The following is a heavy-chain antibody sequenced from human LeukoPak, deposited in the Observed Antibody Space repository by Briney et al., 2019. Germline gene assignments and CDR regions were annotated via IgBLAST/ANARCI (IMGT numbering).Heavy chain of an antibody. CDR2: ITSSSSAI. CDR1: GFTLSGYS. CDR3: ARGSNNFDY. V-gene: IGHV3-48*01. Sequence: PGGSLRLSCAASGFTLSGYSMNWVRQAPGKGLEWVSYITSSSSAIYYADSVKGRFTISRDNSKNTLYLQMNSLRAEDTAVYYCARGSNNFDYWGQGTLVTVSS. J-gene: IGHJ4*02. D-gene: IGHD1-26*01.